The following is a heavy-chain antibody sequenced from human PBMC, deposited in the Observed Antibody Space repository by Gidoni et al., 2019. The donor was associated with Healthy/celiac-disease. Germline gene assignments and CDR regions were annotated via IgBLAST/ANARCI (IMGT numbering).Heavy chain of an antibody. D-gene: IGHD5-18*01. J-gene: IGHJ6*02. V-gene: IGHV4-39*07. Sequence: QLQLQESGPGLVKPSETLSLTCTVSGGSISSSSYYWGWIRQPPGKGLEWIGSIYYSGSTYYNPSLKSRVTISVDTSKNQFSLKLSSVTAADTAVYYCARDRRTAMPEFYYYYGMDVWGQGTTVTVSS. CDR2: IYYSGST. CDR1: GGSISSSSYY. CDR3: ARDRRTAMPEFYYYYGMDV.